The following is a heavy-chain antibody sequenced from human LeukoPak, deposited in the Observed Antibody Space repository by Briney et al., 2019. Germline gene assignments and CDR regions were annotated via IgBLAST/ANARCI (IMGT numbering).Heavy chain of an antibody. D-gene: IGHD4-23*01. Sequence: GGSLRLSCAASGFTLSTYGMNWVRQAPGKGLQWVSAISGRGGSTYYADSVKGRFTISRDISKNTVYLQMNSLRAEDTVVYYCAKAGNSNHYYYDMDVWGQGTTVTVSS. CDR3: AKAGNSNHYYYDMDV. J-gene: IGHJ6*02. V-gene: IGHV3-23*01. CDR1: GFTLSTYG. CDR2: ISGRGGST.